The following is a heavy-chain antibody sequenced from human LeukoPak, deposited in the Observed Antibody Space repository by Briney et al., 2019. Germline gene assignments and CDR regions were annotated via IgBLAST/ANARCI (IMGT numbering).Heavy chain of an antibody. Sequence: PGRSLRLSCAASGFTFSSYGMHWVRQAPGKGLEWVAVISYDGSNKYYADSVKGRFTISRDNSKNTLYLQMNSLRAEDTAVYYCASPADYGDSYWYFDLWGRGTLVTVSS. CDR3: ASPADYGDSYWYFDL. CDR1: GFTFSSYG. V-gene: IGHV3-30*03. CDR2: ISYDGSNK. D-gene: IGHD4-17*01. J-gene: IGHJ2*01.